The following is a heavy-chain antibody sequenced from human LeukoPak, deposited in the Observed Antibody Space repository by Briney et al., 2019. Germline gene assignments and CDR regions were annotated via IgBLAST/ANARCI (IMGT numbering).Heavy chain of an antibody. CDR1: GFTFSSYA. V-gene: IGHV3-23*01. CDR2: MSGSGYNT. CDR3: AKDVETGYVGYYYFGMDV. Sequence: TGGSLRLSCAASGFTFSSYAMSWVRQAPGKGLEWVSVMSGSGYNTYYADSEKGRFTMSRDNSKNTLYLQMNSLRDEDTAVYYCAKDVETGYVGYYYFGMDVWGQGATVTVSS. J-gene: IGHJ6*02. D-gene: IGHD5-12*01.